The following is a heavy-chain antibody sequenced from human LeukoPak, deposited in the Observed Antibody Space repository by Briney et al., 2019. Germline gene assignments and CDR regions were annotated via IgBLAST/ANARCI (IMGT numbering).Heavy chain of an antibody. J-gene: IGHJ6*02. CDR3: AKDIMSREGSGGSYYYYGMDV. CDR2: ISWNSGSI. Sequence: PGGSLRLSCAASGFTFDDYAMHWVRQAPGKGLEWVSGISWNSGSIGYADSVKGRFTISRDNAKNSLYLQMNSLRAEDTALYYCAKDIMSREGSGGSYYYYGMDVWGQGTTVTVSS. D-gene: IGHD3-10*01. CDR1: GFTFDDYA. V-gene: IGHV3-9*01.